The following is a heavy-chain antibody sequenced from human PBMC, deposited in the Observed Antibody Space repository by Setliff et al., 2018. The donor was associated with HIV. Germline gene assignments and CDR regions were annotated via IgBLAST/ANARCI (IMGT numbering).Heavy chain of an antibody. J-gene: IGHJ4*01. V-gene: IGHV4-31*03. CDR1: SGSISSGTYY. D-gene: IGHD5-18*01. Sequence: SETLSLTCTVSSGSISSGTYYWSWIRQYPGKGLEWIGYIDYSGSAFYNPSLKSRITISSDTSKNQFPLKMNSVTAADTAVYYCAREGKTALVTKYFDYWGHGKLVTVSS. CDR2: IDYSGSA. CDR3: AREGKTALVTKYFDY.